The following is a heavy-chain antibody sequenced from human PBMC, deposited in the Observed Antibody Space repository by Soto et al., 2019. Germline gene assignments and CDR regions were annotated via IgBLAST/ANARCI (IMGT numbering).Heavy chain of an antibody. D-gene: IGHD4-17*01. CDR2: ISGSGIST. V-gene: IGHV3-23*01. J-gene: IGHJ4*02. CDR3: ARDYGDYQIDY. Sequence: GGSLRLSCAASGFTFSSYAMTWVRQAPGKGLEWVSSISGSGISTYYADSVKGRFTISRDNAKNSLYLQMNSLRAEDTAVYYCARDYGDYQIDYWGQGTLVTVSS. CDR1: GFTFSSYA.